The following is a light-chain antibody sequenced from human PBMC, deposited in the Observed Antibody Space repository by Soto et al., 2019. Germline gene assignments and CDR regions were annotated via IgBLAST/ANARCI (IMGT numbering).Light chain of an antibody. CDR1: SSDVGAYDY. V-gene: IGLV2-14*01. J-gene: IGLJ2*01. Sequence: QSALTQPVSVSGSPGQSITISCTGTSSDVGAYDYVSWYQQHPRKAPKLMIYDVSDRPSEVSNRFSGSKSGNTASLTISGLQAEDEADYYCSSYTSTSTLVFGGGTKLT. CDR3: SSYTSTSTLV. CDR2: DVS.